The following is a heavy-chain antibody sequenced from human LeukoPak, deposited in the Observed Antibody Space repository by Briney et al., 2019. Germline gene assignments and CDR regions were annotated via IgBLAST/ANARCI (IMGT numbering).Heavy chain of an antibody. D-gene: IGHD6-19*01. CDR3: ARGRIAVAGTSGYYYYYMDV. CDR2: MHPNSANT. CDR1: GYTFTSYD. V-gene: IGHV1-8*01. J-gene: IGHJ6*03. Sequence: ASVKVSCKASGYTFTSYDINWVRQATGQGLEWMGWMHPNSANTGYAQKFQGRVTMTRNTSISTAYMELSSLRSEDTAVYYCARGRIAVAGTSGYYYYYMDVWGKGTTVAISS.